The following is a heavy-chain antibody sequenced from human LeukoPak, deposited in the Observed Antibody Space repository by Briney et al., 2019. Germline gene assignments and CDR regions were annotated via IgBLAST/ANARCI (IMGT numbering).Heavy chain of an antibody. D-gene: IGHD3-22*01. CDR1: GFTLSSYA. CDR3: AREGSSGYYPY. V-gene: IGHV3-23*01. J-gene: IGHJ4*02. CDR2: ISGSGGST. Sequence: TGGSLRLSCAASGFTLSSYAMSWVRQAPGKGLEWVSAISGSGGSTYYADSVKGRFTISRDNSKNTLYLQLNSLRAEDTAVYYCAREGSSGYYPYWGQGILVTVSS.